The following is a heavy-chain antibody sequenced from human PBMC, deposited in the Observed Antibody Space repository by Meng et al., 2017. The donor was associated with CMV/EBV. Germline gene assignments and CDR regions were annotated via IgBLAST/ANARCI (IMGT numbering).Heavy chain of an antibody. J-gene: IGHJ5*02. CDR1: GYTFTGYY. CDR3: ARDTQRDIAAAGPFDP. CDR2: INPNSGGT. D-gene: IGHD6-13*01. V-gene: IGHV1-2*02. Sequence: ASVKVSCKASGYTFTGYYMHWVRQAPGQGLEWMGWINPNSGGTNYAQKFQGRVTMTRDTSISTAYMELSRLRSDDTAVYYCARDTQRDIAAAGPFDPWGQGTLVTVSS.